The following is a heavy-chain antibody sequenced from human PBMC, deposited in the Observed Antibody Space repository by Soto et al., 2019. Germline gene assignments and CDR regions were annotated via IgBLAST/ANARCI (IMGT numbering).Heavy chain of an antibody. Sequence: ASVKVSCKASGGTFSSYAISWVRQAPGQGLEWMGGIIPIFGTANYAQKFQGRVTITADESTSTAYMELSSLRSEDTAVYYCARGSGYCSSTSCYHYYYGMDVWGQGTTVTVSS. V-gene: IGHV1-69*13. CDR3: ARGSGYCSSTSCYHYYYGMDV. D-gene: IGHD2-2*01. CDR1: GGTFSSYA. J-gene: IGHJ6*02. CDR2: IIPIFGTA.